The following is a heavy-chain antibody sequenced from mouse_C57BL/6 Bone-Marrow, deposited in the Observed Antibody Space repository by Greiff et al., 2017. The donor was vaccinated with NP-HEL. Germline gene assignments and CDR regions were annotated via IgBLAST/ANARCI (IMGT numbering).Heavy chain of an antibody. Sequence: QVQLQQPGTELVKPGASVKLSCKASGYTFTSYWMHWVKQRPGQGLEWIGNINPSNGGTNYNEKFKSKATLTVDKSSSTAYMQLSSLTSEDSAVYYCARGGGLWLEGPYYFVYWGQGTTLTVSS. J-gene: IGHJ2*01. CDR2: INPSNGGT. CDR1: GYTFTSYW. D-gene: IGHD2-2*01. V-gene: IGHV1-53*01. CDR3: ARGGGLWLEGPYYFVY.